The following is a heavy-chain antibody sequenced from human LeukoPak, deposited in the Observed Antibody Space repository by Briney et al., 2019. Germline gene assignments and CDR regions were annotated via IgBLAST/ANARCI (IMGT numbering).Heavy chain of an antibody. V-gene: IGHV3-23*01. CDR1: GFTFSSYA. CDR2: ISGSGGST. J-gene: IGHJ3*02. CDR3: AKDQLLRFLEWLSADAFDI. D-gene: IGHD3-3*01. Sequence: GGSLRLSCAASGFTFSSYAMSWVRQAPGKGLEWVSAISGSGGSTYYADSVKGRFAISRDNSKNTLYLQMNSLRAEDTAVYYCAKDQLLRFLEWLSADAFDIWGQGTMVTVSS.